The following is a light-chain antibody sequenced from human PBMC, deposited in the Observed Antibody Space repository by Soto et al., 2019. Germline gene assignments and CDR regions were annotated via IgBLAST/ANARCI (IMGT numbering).Light chain of an antibody. CDR3: SSFTGSNYV. J-gene: IGLJ1*01. CDR2: DVS. V-gene: IGLV2-14*03. Sequence: HSVLTQPASVSGSPGQSITISCTGTISDVGGYNFVSWYQQYPGKAPKLIICDVSNRPSGLSNRFSGSKSGNTASLTISGLQAEDEADYYCSSFTGSNYVFGTGTKLTVL. CDR1: ISDVGGYNF.